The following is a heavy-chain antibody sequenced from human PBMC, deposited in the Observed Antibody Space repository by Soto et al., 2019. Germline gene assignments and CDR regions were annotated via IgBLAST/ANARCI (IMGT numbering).Heavy chain of an antibody. D-gene: IGHD3-22*01. Sequence: VESGGGVEQPGGSLRLSCAASGFTFSTSEMSWVRQAPGKGLEWISHISSSGGTTYYADSVKGRFTISRDNAKHSLFLQMNSLRGADTAVYYCARWEVVTGLDYWGQGTLVTVSS. J-gene: IGHJ4*02. CDR1: GFTFSTSE. CDR3: ARWEVVTGLDY. CDR2: ISSSGGTT. V-gene: IGHV3-48*03.